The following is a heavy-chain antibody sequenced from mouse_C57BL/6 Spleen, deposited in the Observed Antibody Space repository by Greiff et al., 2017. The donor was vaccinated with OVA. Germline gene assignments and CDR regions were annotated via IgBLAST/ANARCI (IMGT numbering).Heavy chain of an antibody. Sequence: VQLQQPGAELVKPGASVKLSCKASGYTFTSYWMQWVKQRPGQGLEWIGEIDPSDSYTNYNQKFKGKATLTVDKSSSTAYMQLSSLTSEDSAVYYCARGEGRGRGVCDYWGQGTTLTVSS. CDR1: GYTFTSYW. J-gene: IGHJ2*01. CDR3: ARGEGRGRGVCDY. CDR2: IDPSDSYT. D-gene: IGHD1-1*01. V-gene: IGHV1-50*01.